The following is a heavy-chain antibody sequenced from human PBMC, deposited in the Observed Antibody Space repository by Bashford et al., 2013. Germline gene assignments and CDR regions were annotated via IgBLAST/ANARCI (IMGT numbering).Heavy chain of an antibody. V-gene: IGHV1-2*02. CDR2: INPKSGAT. CDR1: GYTFTDYY. CDR3: ARDRPASGYSGDY. D-gene: IGHD3-3*01. Sequence: ASVKVSCKASGYTFTDYYMHWFRQAPGQGLEWVGWINPKSGATKYAQSFQGRVSIDMDTSISTAYMELTWLRSDDTAVYYCARDRPASGYSGDYWGQGALVTVSS. J-gene: IGHJ4*02.